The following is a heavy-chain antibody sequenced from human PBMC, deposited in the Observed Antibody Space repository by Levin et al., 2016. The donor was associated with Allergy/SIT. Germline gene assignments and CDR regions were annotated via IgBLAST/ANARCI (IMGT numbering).Heavy chain of an antibody. CDR1: GGSISSSY. CDR3: ARGGTTETTSYGVDV. D-gene: IGHD1-1*01. CDR2: IHYSGST. J-gene: IGHJ6*02. Sequence: SETLSLTCTVSGGSISSSYWSWIRQPPGKGLEWIGYIHYSGSTNYNPSLKSRVTISVDTSKNQFSLKLTSVTAADTAVYYCARGGTTETTSYGVDVWGLGTTVTVSS. V-gene: IGHV4-59*01.